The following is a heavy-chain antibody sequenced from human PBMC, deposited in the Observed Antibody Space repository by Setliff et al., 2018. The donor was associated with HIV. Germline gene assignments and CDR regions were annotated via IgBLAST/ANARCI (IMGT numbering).Heavy chain of an antibody. CDR3: AKDGTDYSDSSGYYFDY. J-gene: IGHJ4*02. CDR1: GFTFSTHG. D-gene: IGHD3-22*01. V-gene: IGHV3-30*02. Sequence: PGGSLRLSCAASGFTFSTHGMHWVRQAPGKGLEWVTFMVYDGSNKYYAGSVKGRFTISRDNSKNTLYLQMNRLRAEDTAVYYCAKDGTDYSDSSGYYFDYWGQGTLVTVSS. CDR2: MVYDGSNK.